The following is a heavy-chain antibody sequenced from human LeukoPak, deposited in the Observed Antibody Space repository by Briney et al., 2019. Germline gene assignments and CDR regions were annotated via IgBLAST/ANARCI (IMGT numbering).Heavy chain of an antibody. CDR3: ARDDGYYYYYYMDV. V-gene: IGHV1-69*01. J-gene: IGHJ6*03. CDR1: GSTFSSYG. Sequence: SVKVSCKASGSTFSSYGMSWVRQAPGKGLEWMGGIIPIFGTANYAQTFQGRVTITADESTNTPYLELSSLRSEDTAVYYCARDDGYYYYYYMDVWGKGTTVTVSS. CDR2: IIPIFGTA.